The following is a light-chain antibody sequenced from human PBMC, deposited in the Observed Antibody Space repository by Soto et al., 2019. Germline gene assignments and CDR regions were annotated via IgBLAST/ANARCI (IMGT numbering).Light chain of an antibody. CDR1: QAINSN. V-gene: IGKV3-15*01. CDR2: SAS. J-gene: IGKJ4*01. CDR3: QQYKDWPSLT. Sequence: EIVITQSPATLSVSPGERATLSCRASQAINSNLAWYQQKPGQAPRLVIYSASTRATGIPARFSGSGSGTEFTLTITSLQSEDFAVYYCQQYKDWPSLTFGGGTRVEIK.